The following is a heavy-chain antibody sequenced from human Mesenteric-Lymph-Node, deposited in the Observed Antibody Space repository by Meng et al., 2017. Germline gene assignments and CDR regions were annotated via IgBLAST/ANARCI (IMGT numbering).Heavy chain of an antibody. CDR3: ARLDSGSPLGWLGP. J-gene: IGHJ5*02. CDR2: IKRTTDGATT. Sequence: GESLKISCAASGFTFSDAWMSWVRQAPGKGLEWVARIKRTTDGATTDYAASVKGRFTISRANSENMLYLQMNSLRAEDTALYYCARLDSGSPLGWLGPWGQGTLVTVSS. V-gene: IGHV3-15*01. CDR1: GFTFSDAW. D-gene: IGHD1-26*01.